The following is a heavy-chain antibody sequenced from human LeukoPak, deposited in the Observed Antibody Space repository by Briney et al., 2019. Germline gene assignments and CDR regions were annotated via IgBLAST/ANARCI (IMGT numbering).Heavy chain of an antibody. V-gene: IGHV4-59*12. D-gene: IGHD2-8*01. CDR1: GGSISSYY. J-gene: IGHJ5*02. CDR2: IYYSGST. CDR3: ATSPGGVNNWFDP. Sequence: PSETLSLTCTVSGGSISSYYWSWIRQPPGKGLEWIGYIYYSGSTNYNPSLKSRVTISVDTSKNQFSLKLSSVTAADTAVYYCATSPGGVNNWFDPWGQGTLVTVCS.